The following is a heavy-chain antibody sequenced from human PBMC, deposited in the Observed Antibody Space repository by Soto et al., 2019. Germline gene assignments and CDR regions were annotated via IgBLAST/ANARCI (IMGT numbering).Heavy chain of an antibody. CDR3: ARDVMTSVTEDY. Sequence: RLSCAATGFTFSSFVMHWGRQAPGKGLEWVAMISHDGSNKNYADSVKGRFTISRDNSKNTLYLQMNSLRPEDTAKYYCARDVMTSVTEDYWGQGTLVTVSS. V-gene: IGHV3-30-3*01. D-gene: IGHD4-17*01. CDR2: ISHDGSNK. J-gene: IGHJ4*02. CDR1: GFTFSSFV.